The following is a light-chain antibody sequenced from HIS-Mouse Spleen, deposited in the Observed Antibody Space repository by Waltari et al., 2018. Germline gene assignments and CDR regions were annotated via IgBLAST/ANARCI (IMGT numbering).Light chain of an antibody. CDR2: EGS. V-gene: IGLV2-23*01. CDR3: CSYAGSSTLV. Sequence: QSALTQPASVSGSPGQSITISCTGTSSDVGSYNLVSWYQQHPGKAPKLMIYEGSKRPSGVSKRFSGSQSGNTASLTISGLQAEDEADDYCCSYAGSSTLVFGGGTKLTVL. CDR1: SSDVGSYNL. J-gene: IGLJ3*02.